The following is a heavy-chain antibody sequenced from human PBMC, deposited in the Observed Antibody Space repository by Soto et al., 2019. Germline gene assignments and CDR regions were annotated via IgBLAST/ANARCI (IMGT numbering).Heavy chain of an antibody. J-gene: IGHJ5*02. D-gene: IGHD3-16*01. CDR1: GVTFCSYG. CDR2: ISYDGSDK. V-gene: IGHV3-30*18. CDR3: AKTAGYDYVWGSSGLDP. Sequence: PGGSLRLSCAGSGVTFCSYGMHWVRQAPGKGLEWVAVISYDGSDKYYGDSVKGRFTISRDDSKNTLYLQMNSLRVEDTAIYYCAKTAGYDYVWGSSGLDPWGQGTLVTVSS.